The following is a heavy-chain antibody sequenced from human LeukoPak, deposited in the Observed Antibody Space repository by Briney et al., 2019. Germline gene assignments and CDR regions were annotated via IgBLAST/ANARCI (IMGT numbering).Heavy chain of an antibody. D-gene: IGHD1-26*01. Sequence: GGSLRLSCAASGFTFSSYSMNWVRQAPGKGLEWVSSISSSSSYIYYADSVKGRFTISRDNAKNSLYLQMNSLRAEDTAVYHCVAPRSGSYWAFDAFDIWGQGTMVTVSS. J-gene: IGHJ3*02. V-gene: IGHV3-21*01. CDR1: GFTFSSYS. CDR3: VAPRSGSYWAFDAFDI. CDR2: ISSSSSYI.